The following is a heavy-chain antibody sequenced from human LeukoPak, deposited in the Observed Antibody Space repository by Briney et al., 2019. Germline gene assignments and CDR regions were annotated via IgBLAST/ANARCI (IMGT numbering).Heavy chain of an antibody. CDR3: ASLYIVGATKRDY. CDR1: GGSISSSSYY. J-gene: IGHJ4*02. V-gene: IGHV4-39*02. CDR2: IYYSGST. Sequence: SETLSLTCTVSGGSISSSSYYWGWIRQPPGKGLEWIGSIYYSGSTYYNPSLKSRVTISVDTSKNHFSLKLSSVTAADTAVYYCASLYIVGATKRDYWGQGTLVTVSS. D-gene: IGHD1-26*01.